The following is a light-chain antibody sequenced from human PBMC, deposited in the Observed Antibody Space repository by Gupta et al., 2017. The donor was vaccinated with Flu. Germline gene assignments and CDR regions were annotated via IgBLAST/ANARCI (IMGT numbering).Light chain of an antibody. Sequence: RVTITCRASQNITNQLAWYQQKPGRVPKLLIQVASALQSGVPSRFSGSGSGTEFTLTISSLQPDDFATYYCQKYNSSPWTFGQGTKVEIE. CDR3: QKYNSSPWT. V-gene: IGKV1-27*01. CDR1: QNITNQ. J-gene: IGKJ1*01. CDR2: VAS.